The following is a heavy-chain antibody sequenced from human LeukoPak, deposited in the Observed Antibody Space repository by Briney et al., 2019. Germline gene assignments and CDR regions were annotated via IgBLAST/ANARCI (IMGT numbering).Heavy chain of an antibody. V-gene: IGHV3-23*01. D-gene: IGHD3-3*01. CDR2: ISGSGGST. CDR1: GFTFSSYA. Sequence: GGSLRLPCAASGFTFSSYAMSWVRQAPGKGLEWVSAISGSGGSTYYADSVKGRFTISRDNSKNTLYLQMNSLRAEDTAVYYCAKFDDFWSGYHSPYFDYWGQGTLVTVTS. CDR3: AKFDDFWSGYHSPYFDY. J-gene: IGHJ4*02.